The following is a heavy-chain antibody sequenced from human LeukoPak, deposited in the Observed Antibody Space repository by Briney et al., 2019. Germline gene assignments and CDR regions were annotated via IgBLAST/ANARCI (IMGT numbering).Heavy chain of an antibody. J-gene: IGHJ6*02. Sequence: PGRSLRLSCAASGISFSAHGMHWVRQAPGKGLEWVAIIRFDGSNIHYADSVKGRFTISRDNSRNTLYLQMSSVRAEDTAVYYCAKEVEWPHYGLDVWGQGTTVPVSS. CDR1: GISFSAHG. V-gene: IGHV3-33*06. CDR2: IRFDGSNI. CDR3: AKEVEWPHYGLDV. D-gene: IGHD3-3*01.